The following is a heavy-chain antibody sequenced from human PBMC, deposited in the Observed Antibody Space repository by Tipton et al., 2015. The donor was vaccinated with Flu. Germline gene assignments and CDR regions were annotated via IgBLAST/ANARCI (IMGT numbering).Heavy chain of an antibody. CDR1: GFTFSSYA. Sequence: PRLSCAASGFTFSSYAMNWVRQAPGKGLEWVSSIVGGSSTYTYYADSVKGRFTISRDNARNSLYLHLNSLRADDSAVYYCARDIGDGAGIYPSYYYYAMDIWGQGTTVTVSS. CDR3: ARDIGDGAGIYPSYYYYAMDI. CDR2: IVGGSSTYT. V-gene: IGHV3-21*01. J-gene: IGHJ6*02. D-gene: IGHD4/OR15-4a*01.